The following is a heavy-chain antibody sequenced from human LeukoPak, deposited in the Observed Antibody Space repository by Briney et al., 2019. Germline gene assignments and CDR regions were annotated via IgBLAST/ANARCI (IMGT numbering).Heavy chain of an antibody. CDR3: ARWGSLSAYDS. CDR1: GFTLTNFA. CDR2: MSSDGGTT. Sequence: PGGSLRLSCATSGFTLTNFAMHWVRQAPGKGLEYVSAMSSDGGTTYYANSVKGRFTMSRDKPKNAVYLQMGSLRPDDMAVYYCARWGSLSAYDSWGQGTLVTVSS. V-gene: IGHV3-64*01. J-gene: IGHJ4*02. D-gene: IGHD2/OR15-2a*01.